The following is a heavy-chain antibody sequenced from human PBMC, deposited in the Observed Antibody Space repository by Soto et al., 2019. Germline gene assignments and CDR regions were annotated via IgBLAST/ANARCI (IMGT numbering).Heavy chain of an antibody. D-gene: IGHD3-10*01. V-gene: IGHV3-33*01. J-gene: IGHJ5*02. CDR3: ARDVGSYGSSRWFDT. CDR2: IWYDGTDK. Sequence: QVQLVESGGGVVQPGESLRLSCAASGFTVSNFGMQWVRQAPGKGLEWVALIWYDGTDKYNIDSVKGRFTISRDDSKNTLYLQMTSLRAEDTAMYYCARDVGSYGSSRWFDTWGQGAQGTVSS. CDR1: GFTVSNFG.